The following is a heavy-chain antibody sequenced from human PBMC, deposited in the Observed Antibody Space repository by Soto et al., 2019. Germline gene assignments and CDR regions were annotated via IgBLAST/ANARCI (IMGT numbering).Heavy chain of an antibody. D-gene: IGHD6-6*01. CDR1: GDSISSGGFS. J-gene: IGHJ2*01. V-gene: IGHV4-30-2*01. CDR2: IYRNGGT. CDR3: TRVKQLVPWYFDL. Sequence: QLQLQESGSGLVKPSQTLSLTCALSGDSISSGGFSWSWIRQPPGKGLEWIGYIYRNGGTYYNPSLKSRVTISVDRSKNQFSLKLSSVTAADTAVYYCTRVKQLVPWYFDLWGRGTLVTVSS.